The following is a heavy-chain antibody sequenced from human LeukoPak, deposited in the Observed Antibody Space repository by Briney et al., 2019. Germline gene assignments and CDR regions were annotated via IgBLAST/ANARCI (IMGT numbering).Heavy chain of an antibody. V-gene: IGHV4-34*01. J-gene: IGHJ6*03. Sequence: SETLSLTCAVYGGSFSGYYWSWIRQPPGKGLEWIGEINHSGSTNYNPSLKSRVTISVDTSKNQFSLKLSSVTAADTAVYYCARRGVVVVDANGASKLYYYYYMDVWGKGTTVTVSS. CDR3: ARRGVVVVDANGASKLYYYYYMDV. D-gene: IGHD2-15*01. CDR2: INHSGST. CDR1: GGSFSGYY.